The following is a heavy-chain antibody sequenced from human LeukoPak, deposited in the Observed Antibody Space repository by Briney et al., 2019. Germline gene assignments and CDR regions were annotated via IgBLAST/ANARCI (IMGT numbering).Heavy chain of an antibody. D-gene: IGHD6-19*01. V-gene: IGHV3-7*01. Sequence: GGSLRLSCTGSGFSFNTYSMNWVRQAPGKGLEWVANIKQDGSETYYLDSVKGRFTISRDNAKNSMYLQMNRLRAEDTAVYYCVGCSGGTCSDFDYWGRGTLVTVSS. J-gene: IGHJ4*02. CDR3: VGCSGGTCSDFDY. CDR1: GFSFNTYS. CDR2: IKQDGSET.